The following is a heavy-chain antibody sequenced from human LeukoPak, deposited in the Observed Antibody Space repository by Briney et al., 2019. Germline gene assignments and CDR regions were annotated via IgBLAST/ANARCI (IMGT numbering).Heavy chain of an antibody. D-gene: IGHD3-9*01. CDR2: IYNSGST. CDR1: GGSITNYY. Sequence: SETLSLTCTVSGGSITNYYWSWIRQPPGKGLEWIGYIYNSGSTNYNPSLKSRVTISVDTSKNQFSLKLSSVTAADTAVYYCAEGTGYFDPFDYWGQGTLVTVSS. CDR3: AEGTGYFDPFDY. V-gene: IGHV4-59*01. J-gene: IGHJ4*02.